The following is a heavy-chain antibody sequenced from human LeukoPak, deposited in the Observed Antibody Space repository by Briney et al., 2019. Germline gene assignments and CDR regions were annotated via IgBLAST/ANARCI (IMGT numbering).Heavy chain of an antibody. Sequence: PSETLSLTCTVSGGSISNSGYYWSWIRQHPGKGLEWIGYIYYSGSTYYNPSLKSRVTISVDTSKNQFSLKLSSVTVADTAVYYCARAEMVTTVGWFDPWGQGTLVNVSS. CDR1: GGSISNSGYY. V-gene: IGHV4-31*03. CDR2: IYYSGST. CDR3: ARAEMVTTVGWFDP. J-gene: IGHJ5*02. D-gene: IGHD5-24*01.